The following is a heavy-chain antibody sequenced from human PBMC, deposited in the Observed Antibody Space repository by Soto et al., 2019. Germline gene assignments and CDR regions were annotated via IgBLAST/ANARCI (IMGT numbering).Heavy chain of an antibody. Sequence: AGSLRLSCAASGFTFSSYGMHWVRQAPGKGLEWVAVISYDVSNKYYADSVKGRFTISRDNSKNTLYLQMNSLRAEDTAVYYCAKDQYSGSYWGVYYYYGMDVWGQGTTVTVSS. D-gene: IGHD1-26*01. CDR1: GFTFSSYG. J-gene: IGHJ6*02. V-gene: IGHV3-30*18. CDR2: ISYDVSNK. CDR3: AKDQYSGSYWGVYYYYGMDV.